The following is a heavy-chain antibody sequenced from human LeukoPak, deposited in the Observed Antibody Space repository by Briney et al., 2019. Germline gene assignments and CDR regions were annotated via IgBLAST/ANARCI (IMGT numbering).Heavy chain of an antibody. CDR1: GFTFSSYD. J-gene: IGHJ4*02. Sequence: GRSLRLSCAASGFTFSSYDMHWVRQAPGKGLEWVAVISYDGSNKYYADSVKGRFTISRDNSKNTLYLQMNSLRAEDTAVYYCAKSPAVAGTLDLDYWGQGTLVTVSS. D-gene: IGHD6-19*01. V-gene: IGHV3-30*18. CDR3: AKSPAVAGTLDLDY. CDR2: ISYDGSNK.